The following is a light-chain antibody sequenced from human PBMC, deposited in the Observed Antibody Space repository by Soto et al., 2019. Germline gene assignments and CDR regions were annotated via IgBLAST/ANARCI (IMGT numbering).Light chain of an antibody. CDR1: TSYVGGYDY. Sequence: QSALTQPASVSGPPGQPITISCPETTSYVGGYDYVSWYQQHPGKAPKLMIYDVTNRPSGVSNRFSGSKSDNTASLTISGLQAEDEADYYCISYASINTYVFGTGTKVTVL. V-gene: IGLV2-14*01. CDR3: ISYASINTYV. CDR2: DVT. J-gene: IGLJ1*01.